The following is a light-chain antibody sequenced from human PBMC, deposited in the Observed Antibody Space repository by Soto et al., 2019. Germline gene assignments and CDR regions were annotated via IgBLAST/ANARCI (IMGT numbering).Light chain of an antibody. V-gene: IGKV2-30*01. CDR2: KVS. Sequence: SQSPLSILVTLGQPSTISCRSGQSLVYSDGDTYLNWFKQRPGKSPRRFIYKVSHRYSGVPDRFRGSGSGTDFTLKISGVEAEDVGVYYCMQGTHSPWTFGQGTKVEIK. CDR3: MQGTHSPWT. CDR1: QSLVYSDGDTY. J-gene: IGKJ1*01.